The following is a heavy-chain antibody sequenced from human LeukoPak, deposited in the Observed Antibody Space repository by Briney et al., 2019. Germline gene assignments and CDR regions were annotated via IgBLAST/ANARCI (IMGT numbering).Heavy chain of an antibody. CDR2: IYPGDSDT. CDR3: ARQYGRPFDY. Sequence: PGESLKISCKGSGYNFANSWIGWVRQMPGKGLEWMGIIYPGDSDTRYSPSFQGQVSISVDKSVSTTYLQWSSLKVSDTAMYYCARQYGRPFDYWGQGPLVTVSS. J-gene: IGHJ4*02. CDR1: GYNFANSW. V-gene: IGHV5-51*01. D-gene: IGHD4-17*01.